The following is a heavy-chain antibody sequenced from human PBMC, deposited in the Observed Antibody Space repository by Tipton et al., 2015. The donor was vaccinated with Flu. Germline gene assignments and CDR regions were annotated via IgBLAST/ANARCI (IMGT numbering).Heavy chain of an antibody. CDR2: IYYSGST. CDR3: ARVGKVPAADLGYYYYMDV. J-gene: IGHJ6*03. V-gene: IGHV4-59*12. D-gene: IGHD2-2*01. CDR1: GGSFSGYY. Sequence: LRLSCAVYGGSFSGYYWSWIRQPPGKGLEWIGYIYYSGSTNYNPSLKSRVTMSVDTSKNQFSLKLSSVTAADTAVYYCARVGKVPAADLGYYYYMDVWGKGTTVTVSS.